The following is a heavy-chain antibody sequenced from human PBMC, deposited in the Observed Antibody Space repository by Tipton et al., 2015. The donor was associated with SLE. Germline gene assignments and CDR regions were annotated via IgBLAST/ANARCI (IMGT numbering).Heavy chain of an antibody. D-gene: IGHD1-7*01. CDR3: ARGDEGATTLEVLDV. CDR1: GGSISSNSYH. V-gene: IGHV4-39*01. J-gene: IGHJ3*01. Sequence: TLSLTCTVSGGSISSNSYHWGWIRQAPGKGLEWIGSMSYRGSTYANPSLMSRVTVSVDTSKNQLSLRLSSVTAADAAVYYCARGDEGATTLEVLDVWGQGTMVTVSS. CDR2: MSYRGST.